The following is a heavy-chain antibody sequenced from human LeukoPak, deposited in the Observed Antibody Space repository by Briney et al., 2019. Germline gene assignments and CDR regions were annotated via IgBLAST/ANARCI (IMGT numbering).Heavy chain of an antibody. Sequence: GGSLRLACAESGFTFSSYGMHWVRQAPGKGLEGVSFIRYDGSNKYYADSVKGRFTISRDNSKNTLYLQMNSLRAEDTAVYYCARGNYFWSGYDHFDYWGQGTLVTVSS. CDR3: ARGNYFWSGYDHFDY. CDR2: IRYDGSNK. CDR1: GFTFSSYG. J-gene: IGHJ4*02. D-gene: IGHD3-3*01. V-gene: IGHV3-30*02.